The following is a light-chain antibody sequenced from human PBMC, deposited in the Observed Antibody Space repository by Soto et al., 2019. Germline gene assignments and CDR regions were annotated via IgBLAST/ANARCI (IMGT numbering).Light chain of an antibody. J-gene: IGLJ1*01. CDR1: SSDVGRYNR. Sequence: QSALTQPPSVSGSPGQSVTISCTGTSSDVGRYNRVSWYQQPPGTAPKLMLYEVSNRPSGVPDRFSGAKSGNTASLTISGLQAEDEADDYCGFHTNDNTPYVFGTGTKVTVL. CDR3: GFHTNDNTPYV. V-gene: IGLV2-18*01. CDR2: EVS.